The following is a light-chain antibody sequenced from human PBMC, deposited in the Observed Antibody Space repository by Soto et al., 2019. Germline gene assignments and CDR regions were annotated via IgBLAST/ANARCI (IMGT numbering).Light chain of an antibody. CDR1: QSVSSN. J-gene: IGKJ1*01. CDR3: QRYNNWPRT. Sequence: IVMTQSPATLSVSTGERATLSCRASQSVSSNLAWYQQKPGQAPRLLIYGASSRATGIPDRFSGSGSGTEFTLTISSLQSEDFAVYYCQRYNNWPRTFGQGTKVDIK. V-gene: IGKV3D-15*01. CDR2: GAS.